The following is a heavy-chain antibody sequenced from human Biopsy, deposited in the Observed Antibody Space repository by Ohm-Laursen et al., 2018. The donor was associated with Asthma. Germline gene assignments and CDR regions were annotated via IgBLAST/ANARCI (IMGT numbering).Heavy chain of an antibody. Sequence: SQTLSLTCTVSGDSITSGGCCWNWIRQHSGKGLEWIGYIHHSGTSYFNPSLKSRVSFSRDTSKNQFSLRLSSVTAADTAMYYCARIPRRSGSYFVDYWGQGTLVTVSS. CDR1: GDSITSGGCC. D-gene: IGHD3-22*01. CDR2: IHHSGTS. CDR3: ARIPRRSGSYFVDY. V-gene: IGHV4-31*03. J-gene: IGHJ4*02.